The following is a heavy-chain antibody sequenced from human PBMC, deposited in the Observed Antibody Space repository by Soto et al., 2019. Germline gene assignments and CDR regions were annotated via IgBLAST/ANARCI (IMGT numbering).Heavy chain of an antibody. J-gene: IGHJ4*02. D-gene: IGHD6-13*01. V-gene: IGHV3-30-3*01. CDR3: ARDQSGIAAAGFDY. Sequence: WGSLRPSCAASAFTFTSYAIHCVRQAPGKRPEWVAVMSYDGSNKYYADSVKGRFTISRDNSKNTLYLQMNSLRAEDTAVYYSARDQSGIAAAGFDYWGQGTLVTVCS. CDR2: MSYDGSNK. CDR1: AFTFTSYA.